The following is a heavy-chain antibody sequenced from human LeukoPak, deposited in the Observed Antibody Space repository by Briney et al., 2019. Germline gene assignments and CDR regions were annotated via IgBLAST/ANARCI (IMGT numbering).Heavy chain of an antibody. D-gene: IGHD2-21*01. CDR2: IQFDGSNK. CDR1: GFTFSSYA. CDR3: AKAPVTTCSGAYCYPFDY. V-gene: IGHV3-30*02. Sequence: PGGSLRLSCAASGFTFSSYAMHWVRQAPGKGLEWVAFIQFDGSNKYYADSVKGRFTISRDSSKNTLYLQMNRLRAEDAAVYYCAKAPVTTCSGAYCYPFDYWGQGTLVTVSS. J-gene: IGHJ4*02.